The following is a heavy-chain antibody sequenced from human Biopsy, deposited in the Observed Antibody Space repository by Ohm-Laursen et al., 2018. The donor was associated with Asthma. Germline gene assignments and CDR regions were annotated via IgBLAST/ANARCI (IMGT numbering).Heavy chain of an antibody. J-gene: IGHJ4*02. Sequence: SLRLSCSASGFTVSNFAMNWVRQAPGQGLEWVSVISSGSGSTYYAGSVKGRFTISRDTSMNTLYLQMNSLRAEDTAVYYCAKVGHGSASNGYWGQGTLVTVSA. V-gene: IGHV3-23*01. CDR2: ISSGSGST. CDR1: GFTVSNFA. D-gene: IGHD6-25*01. CDR3: AKVGHGSASNGY.